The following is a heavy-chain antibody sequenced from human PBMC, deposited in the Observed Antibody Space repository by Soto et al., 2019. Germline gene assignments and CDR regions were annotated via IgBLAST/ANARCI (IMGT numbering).Heavy chain of an antibody. CDR1: GFTFNNYA. Sequence: EVQLLESGGGLVQPGGSLRLSCAASGFTFNNYAMTWVRQAPGKGLEWVSTISGSDDSTYYADSVKGRLTISRDNSKNALYLQMSSLSAEDTALYYCVKDWTGDTCPCMDVWGQGTTGTVSS. D-gene: IGHD2-8*02. CDR2: ISGSDDST. V-gene: IGHV3-23*01. CDR3: VKDWTGDTCPCMDV. J-gene: IGHJ6*01.